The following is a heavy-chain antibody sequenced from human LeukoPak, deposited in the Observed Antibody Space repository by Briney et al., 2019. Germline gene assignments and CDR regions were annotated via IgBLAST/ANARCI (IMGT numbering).Heavy chain of an antibody. CDR1: GGAITGHY. CDR3: ARQFPPYHSGSHYFDN. D-gene: IGHD3-10*01. J-gene: IGHJ4*02. Sequence: PSETLSLTCNVPGGAITGHYWSWLRQSPEKGLEWIGFIYFNGMTKYSPSLESRVTISVDTSKNQFSLRLTSVTAADTAVYFCARQFPPYHSGSHYFDNWGQGMQVTVSS. V-gene: IGHV4-59*08. CDR2: IYFNGMT.